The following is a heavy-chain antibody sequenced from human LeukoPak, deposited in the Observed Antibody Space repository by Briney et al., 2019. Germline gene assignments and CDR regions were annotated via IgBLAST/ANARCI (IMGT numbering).Heavy chain of an antibody. V-gene: IGHV3-48*03. CDR1: GFTFSSYE. J-gene: IGHJ6*02. CDR2: IISSGSPI. CDR3: ARENLNGLDV. Sequence: GGSLRLSCAASGFTFSSYEMNWVRQAPGKGLEWVSYIISSGSPIYYADSVKCRFTISRDNAKNSLFLQMNSLTAEDQALYYCARENLNGLDVWGQGATVTVSS.